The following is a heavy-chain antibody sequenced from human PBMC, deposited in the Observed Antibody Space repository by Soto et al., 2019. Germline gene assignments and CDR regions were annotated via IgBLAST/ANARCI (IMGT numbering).Heavy chain of an antibody. CDR1: RGTFRSHA. CDR3: GRCRTDSYAMDV. Sequence: SVKVSCKASRGTFRSHAASWVRQAPGQGLEWMGGIIPIFGTANYAQRFQGRVTIIADKPTSTAYMELSSLRSDDTAMYYCGRCRTDSYAMDVWGQGTTVTVSS. J-gene: IGHJ6*02. V-gene: IGHV1-69*06. D-gene: IGHD2-8*02. CDR2: IIPIFGTA.